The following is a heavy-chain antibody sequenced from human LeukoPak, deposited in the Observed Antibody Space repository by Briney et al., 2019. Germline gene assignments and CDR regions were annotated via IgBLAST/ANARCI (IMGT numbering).Heavy chain of an antibody. J-gene: IGHJ4*02. CDR2: FDPEDGET. V-gene: IGHV1-24*01. CDR1: GYTLTELS. CDR3: ARDPLGSGSRTYYFDY. D-gene: IGHD1-26*01. Sequence: ASVKVSCKVSGYTLTELSMHWVRQAPGKGLEWMGGFDPEDGETIYAQKFQGRVTMTEDTSTDTAYMELSSLRSEDTAVYYCARDPLGSGSRTYYFDYWGQGTLVTVSS.